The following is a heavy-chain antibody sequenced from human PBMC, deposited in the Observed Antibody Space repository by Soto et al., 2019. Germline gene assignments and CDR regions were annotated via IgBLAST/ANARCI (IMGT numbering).Heavy chain of an antibody. CDR3: ARDGATTDYYYGMDV. V-gene: IGHV3-33*01. CDR1: GFTFSSYG. CDR2: IWHDGSNK. Sequence: QVQLVESGGGVVQPGRSLRLSCAASGFTFSSYGMHWVRQAPGKGLEWVVVIWHDGSNKYYADSVKGRFTISRDNSKNRMYMQMNSLRAEDTAVYYCARDGATTDYYYGMDVWGQGTTVTVSS. D-gene: IGHD4-17*01. J-gene: IGHJ6*02.